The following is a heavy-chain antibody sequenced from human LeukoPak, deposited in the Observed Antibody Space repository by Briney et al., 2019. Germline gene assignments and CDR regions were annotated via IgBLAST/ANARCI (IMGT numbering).Heavy chain of an antibody. CDR3: ARDYCGGDCYPDC. CDR1: GFTFSSDS. D-gene: IGHD2-21*02. CDR2: ISSSSSYI. V-gene: IGHV3-21*01. Sequence: PGGSLRISCAASGFTFSSDSMDWVRQAPGKGLEWVSSISSSSSYIYYADSVKGRFTISRDNAKNSLYLQMNSLRAEDTAVYYCARDYCGGDCYPDCWGQGTLVTVPS. J-gene: IGHJ4*02.